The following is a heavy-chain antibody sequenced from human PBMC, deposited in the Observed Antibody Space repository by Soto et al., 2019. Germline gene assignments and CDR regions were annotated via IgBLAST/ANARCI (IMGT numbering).Heavy chain of an antibody. Sequence: ASLKVSCKASGYTFTSYYMHWVRQAPGQGLEWMGWINAGNGNTKYSQKFQGRVTITRDTSASTAYMELSSLRSEDTAVYYCARDPSYYGMDVWGQGTTVTVSS. V-gene: IGHV1-3*01. CDR3: ARDPSYYGMDV. J-gene: IGHJ6*02. CDR1: GYTFTSYY. CDR2: INAGNGNT.